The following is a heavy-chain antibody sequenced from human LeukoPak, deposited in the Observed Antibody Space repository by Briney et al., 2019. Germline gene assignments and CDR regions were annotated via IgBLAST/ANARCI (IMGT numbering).Heavy chain of an antibody. D-gene: IGHD6-19*01. J-gene: IGHJ4*02. CDR2: INPSGGST. V-gene: IGHV1-46*01. CDR3: ARGVKRSSGWTHYFDY. Sequence: ASVKVSCKASGYTFTSYYIHWVRQAPGQGLEWMGIINPSGGSTSYAQKFQGRVTMTRDTSTSTVYMELSSLRSEDTAAYYCARGVKRSSGWTHYFDYWGQGALVTVSS. CDR1: GYTFTSYY.